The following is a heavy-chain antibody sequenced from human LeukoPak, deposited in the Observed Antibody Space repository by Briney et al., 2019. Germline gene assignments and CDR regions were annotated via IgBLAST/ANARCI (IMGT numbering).Heavy chain of an antibody. Sequence: SQTLSLTCAISGDSVSNNSSAWNWIRQSPSRGLEWLGRTYYRSNWYNDYAVSVKSRITINADTSKNQFSLQLNSVTPEDTAMYYCARAVAYGIGFDPWGQGILVTVSS. CDR2: TYYRSNWYN. D-gene: IGHD2-21*01. J-gene: IGHJ5*02. CDR3: ARAVAYGIGFDP. V-gene: IGHV6-1*01. CDR1: GDSVSNNSSA.